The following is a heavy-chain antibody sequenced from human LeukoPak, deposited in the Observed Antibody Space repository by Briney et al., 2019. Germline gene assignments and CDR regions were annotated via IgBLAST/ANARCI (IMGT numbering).Heavy chain of an antibody. D-gene: IGHD6-13*01. V-gene: IGHV3-30*04. J-gene: IGHJ4*02. CDR3: GKDDGFLAPAGTSVWDYFDY. CDR2: IAHDGSKK. CDR1: GFTFSSYV. Sequence: PGGSLRLSCAASGFTFSSYVMHWLRQAPGKGLEWVAVIAHDGSKKYYADSVKGRFTISRNNSRNTLYVQMNSLRVEDTAGYYCGKDDGFLAPAGTSVWDYFDYWGQGTLVTVSS.